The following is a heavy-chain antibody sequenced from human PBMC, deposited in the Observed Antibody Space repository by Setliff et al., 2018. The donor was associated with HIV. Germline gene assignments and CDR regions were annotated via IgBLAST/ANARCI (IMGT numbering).Heavy chain of an antibody. CDR1: GGSISSSTYY. CDR3: ASLDGSESPYIYYYYMDV. Sequence: SETLSLTCTVSGGSISSSTYYWGWIRQPPGKGLEWIGSIYYSGNTYYNPSLKSRVTISVDTSKNQFSLKLNSVTASDTAVYYCASLDGSESPYIYYYYMDVWGKGTAVTVSS. V-gene: IGHV4-39*01. J-gene: IGHJ6*03. D-gene: IGHD3-10*01. CDR2: IYYSGNT.